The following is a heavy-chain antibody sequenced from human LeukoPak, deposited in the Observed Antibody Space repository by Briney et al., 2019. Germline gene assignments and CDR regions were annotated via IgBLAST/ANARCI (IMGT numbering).Heavy chain of an antibody. CDR3: ARGFFWF. CDR2: IKEDGSQK. D-gene: IGHD3-3*01. V-gene: IGHV3-7*04. CDR1: GFTFSRYW. J-gene: IGHJ4*02. Sequence: PGGSLRLSCVVSGFTFSRYWVTWIRQAPRRGLEWVANIKEDGSQKYYVDSVKGRFTISRDNAKNLLYLEMNNLRVEDAAVYYCARGFFWFWGQGTLVTVSS.